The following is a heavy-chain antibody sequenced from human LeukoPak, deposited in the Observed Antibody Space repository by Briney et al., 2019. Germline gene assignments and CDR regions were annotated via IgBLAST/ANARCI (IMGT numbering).Heavy chain of an antibody. J-gene: IGHJ6*02. CDR1: GFTFSSYE. Sequence: GGSLRLSCAASGFTFSSYEINWVRQAPGKGLEWVSYISNSGSPMYYADSVKGRFTISRDDAKNSLYLQMNSLRADDTAVYYCARAVGRVEWPLDVWGQGTTVTVSS. V-gene: IGHV3-48*03. CDR3: ARAVGRVEWPLDV. CDR2: ISNSGSPM. D-gene: IGHD3-3*01.